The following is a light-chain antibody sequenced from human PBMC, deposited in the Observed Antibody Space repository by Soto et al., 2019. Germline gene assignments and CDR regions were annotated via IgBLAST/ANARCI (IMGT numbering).Light chain of an antibody. J-gene: IGKJ1*01. CDR2: GAS. Sequence: VLSQSPGTLSLSQGERATPSCRASQSVSNNYLAWYQQKPGQAPRLLIYGASNRATGIADRFSGSGSGTDFTLTISRLAPEDIAVYYCLQYGSPGPFGHVTKVDI. CDR3: LQYGSPGP. CDR1: QSVSNNY. V-gene: IGKV3-20*01.